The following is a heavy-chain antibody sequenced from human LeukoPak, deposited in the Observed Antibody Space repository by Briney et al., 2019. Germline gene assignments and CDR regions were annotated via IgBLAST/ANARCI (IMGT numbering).Heavy chain of an antibody. V-gene: IGHV1-18*01. D-gene: IGHD1-26*01. CDR3: AFHTPPGVGATTYFDY. CDR1: GYTFTSYG. CDR2: ISAYNGNT. Sequence: ASVKVSCKASGYTFTSYGISWVRQAPGQGLEWMGWISAYNGNTNYARKLQGRVTMTTDTSTSTAYMELSSLRSEDTAVYYCAFHTPPGVGATTYFDYWGQGTLVTVSS. J-gene: IGHJ4*02.